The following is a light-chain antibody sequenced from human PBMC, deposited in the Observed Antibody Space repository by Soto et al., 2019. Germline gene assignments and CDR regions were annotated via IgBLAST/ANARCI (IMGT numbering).Light chain of an antibody. CDR2: AAS. V-gene: IGKV1-16*02. CDR3: QQYKTYPFT. Sequence: DIQMTQSPPSLSASVGDRVTITCRASQDISNYLAWFQQKPGKAPRSLIYAASRLQSGVPSKFSGSGSGTDFTLTISSLQPEDFATYYCQQYKTYPFTFGPGTKVDIK. CDR1: QDISNY. J-gene: IGKJ3*01.